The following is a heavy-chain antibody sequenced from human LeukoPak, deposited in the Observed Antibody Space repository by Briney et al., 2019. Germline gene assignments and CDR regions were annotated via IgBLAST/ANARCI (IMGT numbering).Heavy chain of an antibody. D-gene: IGHD6-19*01. J-gene: IGHJ4*02. V-gene: IGHV4-39*01. CDR3: ARHVSYSGDNFDF. Sequence: TSETLSLTCTVSGGSISDISYYWGWIRQPPGKGLEWIGSVYYSGSTSYNPSLKSRVTISVDTSKNQFSLKLSSVTAADTAAYFCARHVSYSGDNFDFWGQGTLVTVSS. CDR2: VYYSGST. CDR1: GGSISDISYY.